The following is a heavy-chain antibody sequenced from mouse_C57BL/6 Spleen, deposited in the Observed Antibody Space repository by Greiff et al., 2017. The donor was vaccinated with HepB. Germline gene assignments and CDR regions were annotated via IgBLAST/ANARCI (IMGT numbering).Heavy chain of an antibody. CDR2: IRSKSSNYAT. CDR3: VRDYDYDKGWYFDV. V-gene: IGHV10-3*01. Sequence: EAGGGLVQPKGSLKLSCAASGFTFNTYAMHWVRQAPGKGLEWVARIRSKSSNYATYYADSVKDRFTISRDDSQSMLYLQMNNLKTEDTAMYYCVRDYDYDKGWYFDVWGTGTTVTVSS. J-gene: IGHJ1*03. CDR1: GFTFNTYA. D-gene: IGHD2-4*01.